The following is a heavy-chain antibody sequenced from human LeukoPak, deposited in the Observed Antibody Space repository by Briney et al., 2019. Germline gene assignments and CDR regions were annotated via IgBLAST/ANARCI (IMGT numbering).Heavy chain of an antibody. V-gene: IGHV3-74*01. Sequence: GGSLGLSCAASGFTFSTYWMYWVRQTPGQGLVWVSRMNSDGTTTNYADSVRGRFTISRDNAKTTLFLQMNSLRAEDTSVYFCARAYQQWLPRSALDKWGQGTVVTDSS. CDR3: ARAYQQWLPRSALDK. J-gene: IGHJ3*02. CDR1: GFTFSTYW. CDR2: MNSDGTTT. D-gene: IGHD6-19*01.